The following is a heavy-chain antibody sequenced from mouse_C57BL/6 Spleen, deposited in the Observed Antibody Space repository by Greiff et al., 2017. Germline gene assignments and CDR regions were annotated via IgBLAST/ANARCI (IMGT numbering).Heavy chain of an antibody. CDR3: ASRGYGYYFDY. V-gene: IGHV1-69*01. J-gene: IGHJ2*01. CDR1: GYTFTSYW. Sequence: VQLQQPGAELVMPGASVKLSCKASGYTFTSYWMHWVKQRPGQGLEWIGEIDPSDSYTNYNQKFKGKSTLTVDKSSSTAYMQLSSLTSEDSAVYYCASRGYGYYFDYWGQGTTLTVSS. CDR2: IDPSDSYT. D-gene: IGHD2-2*01.